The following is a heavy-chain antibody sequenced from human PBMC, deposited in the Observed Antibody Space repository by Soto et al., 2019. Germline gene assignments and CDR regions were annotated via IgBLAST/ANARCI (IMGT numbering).Heavy chain of an antibody. CDR2: IYPDDSDT. CDR1: GYSFATYW. CDR3: ARSKISGGWPHAFAI. V-gene: IGHV5-51*01. J-gene: IGHJ3*02. Sequence: GESLKISCKGSGYSFATYWIGWVRQMPGKGLEWMGIIYPDDSDTRYSPSFQGQVTISGDKSISTAYLQWSRLKASDTAMYYCARSKISGGWPHAFAIWGQGTMVTVSS. D-gene: IGHD6-19*01.